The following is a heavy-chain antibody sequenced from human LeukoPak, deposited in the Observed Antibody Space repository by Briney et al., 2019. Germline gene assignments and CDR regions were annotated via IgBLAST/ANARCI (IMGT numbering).Heavy chain of an antibody. CDR3: ARGSANGLFDY. V-gene: IGHV1-18*01. CDR1: GYTFTSYG. D-gene: IGHD2-8*01. CDR2: ISAYNGNT. J-gene: IGHJ4*02. Sequence: ASVKVSCKASGYTFTSYGISWVRQAPGQGLEWMGWISAYNGNTNYAQKLQGRVTMTTDTSTSTAYMELRSLRSDSAVYYCARGSANGLFDYWGQGTLVTVSS.